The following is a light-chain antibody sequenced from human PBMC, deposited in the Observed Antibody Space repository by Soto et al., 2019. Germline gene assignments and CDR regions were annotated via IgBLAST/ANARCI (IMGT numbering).Light chain of an antibody. CDR1: DSIDRY. Sequence: DIQMTQSPSSLSAFVGDTVTINCRATDSIDRYLNWYQQKPGQAPRVLITAASTLESGVPSRFRGSGSGTDFTRTINHLQPEDFATYYCQRTYNAPFTFGPGTKVSIK. V-gene: IGKV1-39*01. J-gene: IGKJ3*01. CDR2: AAS. CDR3: QRTYNAPFT.